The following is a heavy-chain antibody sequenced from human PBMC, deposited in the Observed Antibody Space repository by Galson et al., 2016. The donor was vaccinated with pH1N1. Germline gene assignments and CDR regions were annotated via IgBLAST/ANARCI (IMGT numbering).Heavy chain of an antibody. V-gene: IGHV3-30*04. D-gene: IGHD5-12*01. CDR1: GFTFTSYA. J-gene: IGHJ4*02. CDR2: ILYDGTNE. Sequence: SLRLSCAASGFTFTSYAMHWVRQAPGKGLEWVAVILYDGTNEYYADSVKGRFTISRDNTQSTVYLQMNSLRTEDTAVYYCERDSEYSGHEGFHWAQGTLVIVSS. CDR3: ERDSEYSGHEGFH.